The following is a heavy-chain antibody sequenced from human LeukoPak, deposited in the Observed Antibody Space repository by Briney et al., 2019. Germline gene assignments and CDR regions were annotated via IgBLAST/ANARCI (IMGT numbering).Heavy chain of an antibody. CDR1: GGTFSSYA. D-gene: IGHD5-12*01. CDR2: IIPIFGTA. J-gene: IGHJ5*02. Sequence: GASVKVSCKASGGTFSSYAISCVRQAPGQGLEWMGRIIPIFGTANYAQKFQGRVTITADKSTSTAYMDLSSLRAEDTAVYYCARVGSRGYSGYYYNWFDPWGQGTLVTVSS. V-gene: IGHV1-69*06. CDR3: ARVGSRGYSGYYYNWFDP.